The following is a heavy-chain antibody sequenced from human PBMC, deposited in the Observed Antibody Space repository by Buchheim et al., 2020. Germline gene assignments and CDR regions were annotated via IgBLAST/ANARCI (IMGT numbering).Heavy chain of an antibody. CDR3: ASSSGWFYYDYYGMDV. CDR2: IYYSGST. D-gene: IGHD6-19*01. J-gene: IGHJ6*02. CDR1: GGSISSYY. Sequence: QVQLQESGPGLVKPSETLSLTCTVSGGSISSYYWSWIRQPPGKGLEWIGYIYYSGSTNYNPSLKSRHTISVDTSQNQFSMKLSSVTAADTAVYYCASSSGWFYYDYYGMDVWGQGTT. V-gene: IGHV4-59*01.